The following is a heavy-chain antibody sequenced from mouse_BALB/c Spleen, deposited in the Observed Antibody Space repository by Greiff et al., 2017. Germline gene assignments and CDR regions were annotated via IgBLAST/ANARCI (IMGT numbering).Heavy chain of an antibody. J-gene: IGHJ4*01. CDR1: GYSITSGYY. D-gene: IGHD3-1*01. V-gene: IGHV3-6*02. Sequence: EVQRVESGPGLVKHSQSLSLTCSVTGYSITSGYYWNWIRQFPGNKLEWMGYISYDGSNNYNPSLKNRISITRDTSKNQFFLKLNSVTTEDTATYYCASRGPYAMDYWGQGTSVTVSS. CDR3: ASRGPYAMDY. CDR2: ISYDGSN.